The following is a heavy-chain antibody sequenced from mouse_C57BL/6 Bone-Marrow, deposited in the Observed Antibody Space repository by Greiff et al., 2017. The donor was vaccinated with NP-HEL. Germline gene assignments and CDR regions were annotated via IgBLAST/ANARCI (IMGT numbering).Heavy chain of an antibody. D-gene: IGHD2-5*01. CDR1: GYTFTSYW. CDR3: ARRVPCYSNYFYWYFDV. Sequence: QVQLQQPGAELVKPGASVKLSCKASGYTFTSYWMHWVKQRPGQGLEWIGMIHPTSGSTNYNEKFKSKATMTVDKASSTAYMQLSSLTSEDSGVYYCARRVPCYSNYFYWYFDVWGTGTTVTVSS. J-gene: IGHJ1*03. CDR2: IHPTSGST. V-gene: IGHV1-64*01.